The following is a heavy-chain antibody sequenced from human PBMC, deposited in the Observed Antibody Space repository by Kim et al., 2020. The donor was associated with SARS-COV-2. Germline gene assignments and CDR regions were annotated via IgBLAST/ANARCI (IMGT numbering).Heavy chain of an antibody. V-gene: IGHV6-1*01. Sequence: DPVSVKSRITTNPDTAKNQFSLQLNSVTLEDTAVYYCARDTPGQKAFDIWGQGTMVTVSS. J-gene: IGHJ3*02. CDR3: ARDTPGQKAFDI.